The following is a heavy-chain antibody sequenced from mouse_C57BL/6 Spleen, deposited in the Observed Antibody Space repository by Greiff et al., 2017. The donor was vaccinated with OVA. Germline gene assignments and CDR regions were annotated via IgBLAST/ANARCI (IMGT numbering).Heavy chain of an antibody. CDR1: GYTFTSYW. CDR2: IDPSDSYT. J-gene: IGHJ1*03. Sequence: QVQLQQPGAELVMPGASVKLSCKASGYTFTSYWMHWVKQRPGQGLEWIGEIDPSDSYTNYNQKFKGKSTLTVDKSSSTAYMQLSSLTSEDSAVYYCARMGGGYYEYFDVWGTGTTVTVSS. CDR3: ARMGGGYYEYFDV. D-gene: IGHD2-3*01. V-gene: IGHV1-69*01.